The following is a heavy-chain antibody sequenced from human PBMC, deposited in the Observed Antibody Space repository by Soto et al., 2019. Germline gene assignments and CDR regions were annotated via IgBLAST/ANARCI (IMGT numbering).Heavy chain of an antibody. V-gene: IGHV3-21*01. J-gene: IGHJ6*02. Sequence: GGSLRLSCAASGFTFSSYSMNWVRQAPGKGLEWVSSISSSSSYIYYADSVKGRFTISRDNAKNSLYLQMNSLRAEDTAVYYCAREPKADFWSGYNYYYYGMDVWGQGTTVTVSS. D-gene: IGHD3-3*01. CDR3: AREPKADFWSGYNYYYYGMDV. CDR1: GFTFSSYS. CDR2: ISSSSSYI.